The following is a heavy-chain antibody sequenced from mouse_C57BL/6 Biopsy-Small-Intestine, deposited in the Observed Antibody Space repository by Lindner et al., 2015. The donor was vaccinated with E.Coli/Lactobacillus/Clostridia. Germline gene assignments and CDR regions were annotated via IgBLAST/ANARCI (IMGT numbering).Heavy chain of an antibody. D-gene: IGHD2-4*01. V-gene: IGHV1-7*01. CDR1: GYTFTSYW. CDR3: ARNDYDHYYAMDY. CDR2: INPSSGYT. Sequence: VQLQESGAELAKPGASVKLSCKASGYTFTSYWIHWVKQRPGQGLEWIGYINPSSGYTNYNQKFKDKATLTADRSSSTACMQLSSLTFEDSAVYYCARNDYDHYYAMDYWGQGTSVTVSS. J-gene: IGHJ4*01.